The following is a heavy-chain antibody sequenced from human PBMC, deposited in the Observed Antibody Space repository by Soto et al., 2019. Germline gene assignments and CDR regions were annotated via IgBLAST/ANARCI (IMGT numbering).Heavy chain of an antibody. V-gene: IGHV1-18*01. Sequence: QVQLVQSGAEVKKPGASVKVSCKASGYIFTSYGISWVRQAPGQGLEWMGWISAYNGNTNYAQMLQGRVTMTTDTSTSTAYMDVRSLRSDDTAVYYCARARTVLLPFDYWGQGTLLTVSS. J-gene: IGHJ4*02. CDR3: ARARTVLLPFDY. CDR2: ISAYNGNT. D-gene: IGHD2-15*01. CDR1: GYIFTSYG.